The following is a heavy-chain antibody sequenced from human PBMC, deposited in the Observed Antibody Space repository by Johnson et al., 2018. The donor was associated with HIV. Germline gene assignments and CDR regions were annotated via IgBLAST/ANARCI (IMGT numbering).Heavy chain of an antibody. J-gene: IGHJ3*02. CDR1: GFTVSSNY. D-gene: IGHD3-10*01. Sequence: VQLVESGGGLIQPGGSLRLSCAASGFTVSSNYMSWVRQAPGKGLEWVSVIYSGGSKYYTVSVMGRFTISRDNSKNTLYLQMTSLRAEDTAVYYCVRGLLWFGELLEAFDIWGQGTMVTVSS. CDR3: VRGLLWFGELLEAFDI. V-gene: IGHV3-53*01. CDR2: IYSGGSK.